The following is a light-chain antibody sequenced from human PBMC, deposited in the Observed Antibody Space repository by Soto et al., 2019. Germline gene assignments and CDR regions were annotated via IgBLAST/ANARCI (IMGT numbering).Light chain of an antibody. CDR2: GAS. Sequence: EIVLTQSPATLSLSPGERATLSCRASQSVTSNYLAWYQQKPGQAPRLLIYGASSRATGIPDRFSGSGSGTDFTLSISRLEPEDCAVYYCQQYGSSPRFGQGTKVEIK. J-gene: IGKJ1*01. CDR3: QQYGSSPR. CDR1: QSVTSNY. V-gene: IGKV3-20*01.